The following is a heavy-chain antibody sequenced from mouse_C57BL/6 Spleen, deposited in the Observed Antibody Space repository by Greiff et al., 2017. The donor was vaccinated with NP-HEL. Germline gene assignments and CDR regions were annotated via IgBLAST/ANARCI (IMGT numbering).Heavy chain of an antibody. CDR1: GFTFSDYG. D-gene: IGHD1-2*01. CDR2: ISNLAYSI. Sequence: EVKLQESGGGLGQPGGSLKLSCAASGFTFSDYGMAWVRQAPRKGPEWVAFISNLAYSIYYADTVTGRFTISRENAKNTLYLEMSSLRSEDTAMYYCARHEGTTAYWYFDVWGTGTTVTVSS. J-gene: IGHJ1*03. V-gene: IGHV5-15*01. CDR3: ARHEGTTAYWYFDV.